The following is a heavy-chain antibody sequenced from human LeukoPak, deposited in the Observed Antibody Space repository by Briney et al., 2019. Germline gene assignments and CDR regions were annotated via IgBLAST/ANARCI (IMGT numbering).Heavy chain of an antibody. D-gene: IGHD2-15*01. Sequence: GGSLRLSCAASGFTFSSYGMHWVRQAPGKGLEWVAVISYDGSNKYYADSVKGRFTISRDNSKNTLYLEMNSLRAEDTAVYYCAKDLASCSGGSCSSGGFDPWGQGTLVTVSS. CDR3: AKDLASCSGGSCSSGGFDP. J-gene: IGHJ5*02. CDR1: GFTFSSYG. V-gene: IGHV3-30*18. CDR2: ISYDGSNK.